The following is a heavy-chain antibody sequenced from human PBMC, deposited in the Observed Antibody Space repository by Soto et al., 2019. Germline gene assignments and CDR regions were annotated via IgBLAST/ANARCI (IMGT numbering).Heavy chain of an antibody. J-gene: IGHJ6*02. Sequence: PSETLSHSCAVYVAYFSGYYWSCIRQTPGKGLEWIGESNHSGSTNYNPSLKSRVTISVDTSKNQFSLKLSSVTAADTAVYYCARVSGIYYYGMDVWGQGTTVT. CDR3: ARVSGIYYYGMDV. D-gene: IGHD3-10*01. CDR1: VAYFSGYY. CDR2: SNHSGST. V-gene: IGHV4-34*01.